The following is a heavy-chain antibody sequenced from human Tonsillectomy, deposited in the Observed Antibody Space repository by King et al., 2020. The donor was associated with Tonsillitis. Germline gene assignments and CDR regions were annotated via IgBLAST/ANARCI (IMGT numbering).Heavy chain of an antibody. Sequence: VQLVESGGALVQPGGSLRLSCAASGFTFSSYSMNWVRQAPERGLEWISYMSRSGTIYYADSVKGRFTISRDNAKSSLYLQMNSLRAEDTAVYYCTIDPHALHIGGQGTMVTVPS. CDR1: GFTFSSYS. V-gene: IGHV3-48*01. J-gene: IGHJ3*02. CDR2: MSRSGTI. CDR3: TIDPHALHI.